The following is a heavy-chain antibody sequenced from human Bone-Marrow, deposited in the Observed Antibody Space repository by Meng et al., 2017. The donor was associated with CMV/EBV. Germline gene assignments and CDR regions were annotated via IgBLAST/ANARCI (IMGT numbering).Heavy chain of an antibody. J-gene: IGHJ4*02. CDR3: ARDRSRYGSGPDY. V-gene: IGHV1-69*10. D-gene: IGHD3-10*01. CDR1: GGTFSSYA. CDR2: IIPILGIA. Sequence: SVKVSCKASGGTFSSYAISWVRQAPGQGLEWMGGIIPILGIANYAQKFQGRVTITADISTSTAYMELSSLRSEDTAVYYCARDRSRYGSGPDYWGQGTLVTVSS.